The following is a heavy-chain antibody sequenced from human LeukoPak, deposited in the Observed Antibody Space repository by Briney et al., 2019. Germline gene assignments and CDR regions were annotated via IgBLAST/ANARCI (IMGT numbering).Heavy chain of an antibody. CDR1: GGSFSGYY. D-gene: IGHD6-19*01. Sequence: SETLSLTCAVYGGSFSGYYWSWIRQPPGKGLEWIGEINHSGSTNYNPSLKSRVTISVDTTKNQFSLKLSSVTAADTAVYYCARAEQWLVYFDYWGQGTLVTVSS. J-gene: IGHJ4*02. CDR2: INHSGST. V-gene: IGHV4-34*01. CDR3: ARAEQWLVYFDY.